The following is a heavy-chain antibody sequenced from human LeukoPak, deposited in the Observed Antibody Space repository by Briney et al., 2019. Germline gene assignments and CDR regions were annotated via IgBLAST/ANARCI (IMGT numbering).Heavy chain of an antibody. D-gene: IGHD6-19*01. J-gene: IGHJ5*02. CDR3: ARDLDSSGWYWFDP. CDR1: GGSISSRSYY. Sequence: PSQTLSLTCTVSGGSISSRSYYWSWIRQPAGKGLEWIGRIYTSGSTNYNPSLKSRVTISVDTSKNQFSLKLSSVTAADTAVYYCARDLDSSGWYWFDPWGQGTLVTVSS. V-gene: IGHV4-61*02. CDR2: IYTSGST.